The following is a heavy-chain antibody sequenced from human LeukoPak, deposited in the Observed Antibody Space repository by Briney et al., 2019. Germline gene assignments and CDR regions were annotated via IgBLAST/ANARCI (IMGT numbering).Heavy chain of an antibody. D-gene: IGHD3-3*01. Sequence: GGSLRLSCAASVVTFSSYWMSWVRQAPGKGLEWIANIKQDGSEKYYVDSVKGRFTISRDNAKNSLYLQMNSLRAEDTAVYYCARAQLRFLEWLLYSWFDPWGQGTLVTVSS. J-gene: IGHJ5*02. V-gene: IGHV3-7*03. CDR3: ARAQLRFLEWLLYSWFDP. CDR1: VVTFSSYW. CDR2: IKQDGSEK.